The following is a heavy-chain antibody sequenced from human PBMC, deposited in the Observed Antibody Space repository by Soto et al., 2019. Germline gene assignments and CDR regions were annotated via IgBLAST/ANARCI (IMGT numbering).Heavy chain of an antibody. CDR1: GYTFTSYA. J-gene: IGHJ6*02. CDR3: ARPRIYYYGMDV. V-gene: IGHV1-3*05. CDR2: INAGNGNT. Sequence: QVQLVQSGAEEKKPGASVKVSCKASGYTFTSYAMHWVRQAPGQRLEWMGWINAGNGNTKYSQKFQGRVTITRDTSASTAYMELSSLRSEDTAVYYCARPRIYYYGMDVWGQGTTVTVSS.